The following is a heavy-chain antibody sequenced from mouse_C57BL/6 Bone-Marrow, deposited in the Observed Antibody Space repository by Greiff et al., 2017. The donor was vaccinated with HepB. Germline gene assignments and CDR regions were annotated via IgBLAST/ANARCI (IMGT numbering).Heavy chain of an antibody. CDR3: ARVNLGRETDYFDY. Sequence: EVMLVESGGGLVKPGGSLKLSCAASGFTFSDYGMHWVRQAPEKGLEWVAYISSGSSTIYYADTVKGRFTISRDNAKNTLFLQMTSLRSEDTAMYYCARVNLGRETDYFDYWGQGTTLTVSS. D-gene: IGHD1-1*01. CDR2: ISSGSSTI. CDR1: GFTFSDYG. V-gene: IGHV5-17*01. J-gene: IGHJ2*01.